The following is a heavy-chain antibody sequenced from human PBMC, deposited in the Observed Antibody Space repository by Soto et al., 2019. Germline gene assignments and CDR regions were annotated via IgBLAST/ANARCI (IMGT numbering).Heavy chain of an antibody. Sequence: SHMLSLICTVSGDSIRSGDYYWSWIRQPPGKGLEWIGYIYYSGSTYYNPSLNSRVTISVDTSKNQFSLKLSSVTAADTAVYYCARETTLFGVVNSREGGLFDYWGQGTLVTVSS. V-gene: IGHV4-30-4*01. CDR1: GDSIRSGDYY. J-gene: IGHJ4*02. CDR2: IYYSGST. D-gene: IGHD3-3*01. CDR3: ARETTLFGVVNSREGGLFDY.